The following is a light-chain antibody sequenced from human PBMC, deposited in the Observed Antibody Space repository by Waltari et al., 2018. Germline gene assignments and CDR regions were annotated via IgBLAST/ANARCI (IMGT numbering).Light chain of an antibody. V-gene: IGLV2-23*02. CDR3: CSYVGLGTYV. J-gene: IGLJ1*01. Sequence: QSGLAQPASASGSPGQSIPITCTGTSSDVGNYNPLSWYQQRPGNAPRLLIYEVTKRAPGTSDRFSASKSGNTASLSISGFQAHEDEADYYCCSYVGLGTYVFGTGTKVTV. CDR2: EVT. CDR1: SSDVGNYNP.